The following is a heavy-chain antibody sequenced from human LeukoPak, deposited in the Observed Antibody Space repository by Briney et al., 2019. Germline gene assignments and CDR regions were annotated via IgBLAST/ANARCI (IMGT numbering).Heavy chain of an antibody. D-gene: IGHD3-9*01. Sequence: GGSLRLSCAASGFTFSSYAMSWVRQAPGKGLEWVSAISGSGGSTYYAGSVKGRFTISRDNSKNTLYLQMNSLRAEDTAVYYCAKELGYYDILTGYYWGQGTLVTVSS. V-gene: IGHV3-23*01. CDR2: ISGSGGST. CDR3: AKELGYYDILTGYY. J-gene: IGHJ4*02. CDR1: GFTFSSYA.